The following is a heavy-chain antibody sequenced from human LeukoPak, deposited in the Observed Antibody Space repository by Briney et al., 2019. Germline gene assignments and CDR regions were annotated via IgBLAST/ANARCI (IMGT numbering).Heavy chain of an antibody. D-gene: IGHD2-21*01. Sequence: ASVKVSCKASGYTFTSYDINWVRQATGQGLEWMGWMNPNSGNTGYAQKFQGRVTMTRNTSISTAYMELSSLRSEDTAVYYCARGRAYCGGDCLGYWGQGTLVTVSS. CDR3: ARGRAYCGGDCLGY. V-gene: IGHV1-8*01. CDR1: GYTFTSYD. J-gene: IGHJ4*02. CDR2: MNPNSGNT.